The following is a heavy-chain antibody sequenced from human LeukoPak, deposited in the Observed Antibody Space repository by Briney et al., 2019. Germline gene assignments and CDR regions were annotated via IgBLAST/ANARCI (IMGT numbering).Heavy chain of an antibody. Sequence: GGSLRLSCAASGFTSSSYGMHWVRQAPGKGLEWVAVISYDGSNKYYADSVKGRFTISRDNSKNTLYLQMNSLRAEDTAVYYCANERLAVAAPLNYWGQGTLVTVSS. CDR2: ISYDGSNK. V-gene: IGHV3-30*18. D-gene: IGHD6-19*01. CDR3: ANERLAVAAPLNY. CDR1: GFTSSSYG. J-gene: IGHJ4*02.